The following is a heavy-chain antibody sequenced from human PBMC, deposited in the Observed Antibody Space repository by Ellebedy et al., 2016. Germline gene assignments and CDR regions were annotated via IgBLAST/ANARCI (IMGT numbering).Heavy chain of an antibody. V-gene: IGHV3-43*01. Sequence: GGSLRLXCAASGFTFDDYTMHWVRQAPGKGLEWVSLISWDGGSTYYADSVKGRFTISRDNSKNSLYLQMNSLRTEDTALYYCAKDLGRDGYNSFGYYYGMDVWGQGTTVTVSS. J-gene: IGHJ6*02. D-gene: IGHD5-24*01. CDR2: ISWDGGST. CDR1: GFTFDDYT. CDR3: AKDLGRDGYNSFGYYYGMDV.